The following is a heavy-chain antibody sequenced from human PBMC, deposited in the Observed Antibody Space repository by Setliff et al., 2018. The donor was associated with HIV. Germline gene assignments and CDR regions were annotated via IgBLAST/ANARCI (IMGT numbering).Heavy chain of an antibody. V-gene: IGHV4-61*09. Sequence: LSLTCTVSGGSIRRGSYYWNWIRQPVGEGLEWIGHISSSGSTNYNPSLKNRVSLSLDTSKNQFSLKLRSVFAADTAVYYCVRDPGYSSGWSGTTFDYWGLGTLGTVSS. CDR3: VRDPGYSSGWSGTTFDY. CDR2: ISSSGST. D-gene: IGHD6-19*01. J-gene: IGHJ4*02. CDR1: GGSIRRGSYY.